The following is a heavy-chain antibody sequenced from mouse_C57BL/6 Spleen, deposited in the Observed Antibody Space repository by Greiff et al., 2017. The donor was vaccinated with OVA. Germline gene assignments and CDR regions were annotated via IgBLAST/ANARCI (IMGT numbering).Heavy chain of an antibody. V-gene: IGHV6-3*01. CDR3: TGGYGSSYYFDY. Sequence: DVQLVESGGGLVQPGGSMKLSCVASGFTFSNYWMNWVRQSPEKGLEWVAQIRLKSDNYATHYAESVKGRFTISRDDSKSSVYLQMNNLRAEDTGIYYCTGGYGSSYYFDYWGQGTTLTVSS. CDR2: IRLKSDNYAT. J-gene: IGHJ2*01. D-gene: IGHD1-1*01. CDR1: GFTFSNYW.